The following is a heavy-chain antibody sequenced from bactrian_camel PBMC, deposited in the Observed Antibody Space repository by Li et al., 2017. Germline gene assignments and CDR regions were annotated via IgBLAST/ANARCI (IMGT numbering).Heavy chain of an antibody. Sequence: HVQLVESGGGSVEAGGSPKLSCAASGSTKRSHCMAWFRQVRGKEREGVAHIDGTGSKRYGDSAQGRFTISQDNAKNTVYLQMNGPKPEDSAMYYCAAGRLHEGGDKLRPAKYNHWGQGTQVTVS. CDR1: GSTKRSHC. J-gene: IGHJ4*01. CDR3: AAGRLHEGGDKLRPAKYNH. V-gene: IGHV3S26*01. D-gene: IGHD2*01. CDR2: IDGTGSK.